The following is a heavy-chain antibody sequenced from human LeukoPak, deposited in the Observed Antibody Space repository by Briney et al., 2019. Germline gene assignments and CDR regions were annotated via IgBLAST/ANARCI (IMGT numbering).Heavy chain of an antibody. Sequence: GSLRLSCAASGFTFRDYNMNWVRQAPGKGLEWVSYITDSGSTIHYADSVNGRFTISRDNAKNSLYLQMNSLRAEDSAVYYCARSIGLTGGGVDVWGRGTTVTVSS. V-gene: IGHV3-11*01. CDR2: ITDSGSTI. J-gene: IGHJ6*02. CDR1: GFTFRDYN. D-gene: IGHD2-8*02. CDR3: ARSIGLTGGGVDV.